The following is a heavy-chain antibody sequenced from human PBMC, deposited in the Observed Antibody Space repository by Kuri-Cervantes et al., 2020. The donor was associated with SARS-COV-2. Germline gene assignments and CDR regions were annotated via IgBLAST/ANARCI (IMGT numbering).Heavy chain of an antibody. CDR3: ARTLDYYGSGTYCFDY. V-gene: IGHV4-59*01. CDR2: IYYSGST. D-gene: IGHD3-10*01. J-gene: IGHJ4*02. Sequence: GSLRLSCAASGFTFSDYYMSWIRQPPGKGLEWIGYIYYSGSTKYNPSLKSRVTMSVDTSKNQFSLKLNSVTPADTAVYYCARTLDYYGSGTYCFDYWGQGTLVTVSS. CDR1: GFTFSDYY.